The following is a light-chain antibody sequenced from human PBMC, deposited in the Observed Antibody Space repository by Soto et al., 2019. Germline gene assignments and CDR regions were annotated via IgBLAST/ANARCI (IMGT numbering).Light chain of an antibody. J-gene: IGLJ1*01. CDR2: GVS. CDR1: RRDIGSYNY. V-gene: IGLV2-14*01. CDR3: SSYTSSTPLGYV. Sequence: QSALTQPASVSGSPGQSITISCIGTRRDIGSYNYVAWYQQFPGKTPKILIYGVSNRTSGVSSRFSGSKSGNTASLTISGLQAEDEADYYCSSYTSSTPLGYVFGTGTKVTVL.